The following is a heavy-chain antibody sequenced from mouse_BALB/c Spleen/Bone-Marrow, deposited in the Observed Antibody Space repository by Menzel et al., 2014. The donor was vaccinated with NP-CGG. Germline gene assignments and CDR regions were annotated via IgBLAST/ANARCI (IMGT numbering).Heavy chain of an antibody. CDR3: ASYYYGSAWFAY. CDR1: GFNIKDTY. D-gene: IGHD1-1*01. CDR2: IDPANGNT. V-gene: IGHV14-3*02. Sequence: EVQLQQSGAELVKPGASVKLSCTASGFNIKDTYMHWVKQRPEQGLEWIGRIDPANGNTKYDPKFQGKATITADTSSNTAYLQLSSPTSEDTAVYYCASYYYGSAWFAYWGQGTLVTVSA. J-gene: IGHJ3*01.